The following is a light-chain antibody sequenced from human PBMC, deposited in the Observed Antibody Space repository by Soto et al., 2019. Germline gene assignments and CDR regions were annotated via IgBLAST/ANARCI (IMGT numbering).Light chain of an antibody. CDR3: ASWDDSLNGVL. J-gene: IGLJ2*01. V-gene: IGLV1-40*01. CDR1: SSNIGAGYD. CDR2: SNN. Sequence: QSVLTQPPSVSGAPGQRVTISCSGGSSNIGAGYDVHWYQQLPETPPKLLIYSNNQRPSGVPDRFSGSESGTSASLAISGLQSEDEADYYCASWDDSLNGVLFGGGTKLTVL.